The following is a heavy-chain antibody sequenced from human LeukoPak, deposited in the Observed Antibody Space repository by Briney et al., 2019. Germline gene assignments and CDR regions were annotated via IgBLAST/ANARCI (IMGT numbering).Heavy chain of an antibody. Sequence: ASVKVSCKASGYTFTSYGISWVRQAPGQGLEWMGWISAYNGNTNYAQKLQGRVTMTTDTPTSTAYMELRSLRSDDTAVYYCARGPNYDILTGYPNYYYYYGMDVWGQGTTVTVSS. CDR3: ARGPNYDILTGYPNYYYYYGMDV. D-gene: IGHD3-9*01. CDR1: GYTFTSYG. V-gene: IGHV1-18*01. CDR2: ISAYNGNT. J-gene: IGHJ6*02.